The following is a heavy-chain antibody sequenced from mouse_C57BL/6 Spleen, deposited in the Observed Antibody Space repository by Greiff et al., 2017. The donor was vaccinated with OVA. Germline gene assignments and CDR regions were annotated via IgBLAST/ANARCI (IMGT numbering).Heavy chain of an antibody. Sequence: VQLKQSVAELVRPGASVKLSCTASGFNIKNTYMHWVKQRPEQGLEWVGRIDPANGNTKYAPKFQGKATITADTSSNTAYLQLSSLTSEDTAIYYCARDVDYYGSSYRYWGQGTTLTVSS. V-gene: IGHV14-3*01. D-gene: IGHD1-1*01. CDR3: ARDVDYYGSSYRY. CDR1: GFNIKNTY. J-gene: IGHJ2*01. CDR2: IDPANGNT.